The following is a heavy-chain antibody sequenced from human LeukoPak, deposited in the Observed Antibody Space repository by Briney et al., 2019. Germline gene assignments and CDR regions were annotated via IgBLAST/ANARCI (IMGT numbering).Heavy chain of an antibody. D-gene: IGHD2-15*01. CDR3: ARSDVVVVAATRGVGWYFDY. V-gene: IGHV4-39*07. CDR1: GGSISSSSYY. Sequence: SETLSLTCTVSGGSISSSSYYWGWIRQPPGKGLEWIGSIYYSGSTYYNPSLKSRVTISVDTSKNQFSLKMSSVTAADTAVYYCARSDVVVVAATRGVGWYFDYWGQGTLVTVSS. J-gene: IGHJ4*02. CDR2: IYYSGST.